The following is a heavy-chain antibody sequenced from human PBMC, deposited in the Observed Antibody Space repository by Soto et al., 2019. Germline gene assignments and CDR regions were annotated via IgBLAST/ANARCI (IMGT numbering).Heavy chain of an antibody. V-gene: IGHV5-51*01. J-gene: IGHJ6*02. CDR1: GYSFTSYW. D-gene: IGHD3-10*01. CDR2: IYPGDSDT. Sequence: GESLKISCKHSGYSFTSYWIGWVRQMPGKGLEWMGIIYPGDSDTRYSPSFQGQVTISADKSISTAYLQWSSLKASDTAMYYCAGGGVRGVITRTRDYYGMDVWGQGTTVTVSS. CDR3: AGGGVRGVITRTRDYYGMDV.